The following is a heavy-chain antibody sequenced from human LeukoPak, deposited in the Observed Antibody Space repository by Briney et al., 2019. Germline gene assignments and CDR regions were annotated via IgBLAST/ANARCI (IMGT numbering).Heavy chain of an antibody. D-gene: IGHD3-10*01. CDR3: AKALDYGPFGC. V-gene: IGHV3-23*01. CDR1: GFTFSNCA. J-gene: IGHJ4*02. Sequence: GGSLRLSCAASGFTFSNCAMTWVRQAPGRGLEWVSAVSGSGANTHYADSVKGRFTISRDNSKNTPYLQMNSLRAEDTAVYYCAKALDYGPFGCWGQGTLVIVSS. CDR2: VSGSGANT.